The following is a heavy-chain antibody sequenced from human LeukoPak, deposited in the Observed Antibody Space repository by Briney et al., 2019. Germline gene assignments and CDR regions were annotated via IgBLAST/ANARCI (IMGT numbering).Heavy chain of an antibody. Sequence: PSETLSLTCTVSGGSISSSSYYWGWIRQPPGKGLEWLGSIYYSGSTYYNPSLKSRVTISVDTSKNQFSLKLSSVTAADTAVYYCARHLTKVYDSSGYEDYWGQGTLVTVSS. CDR3: ARHLTKVYDSSGYEDY. V-gene: IGHV4-39*01. CDR1: GGSISSSSYY. D-gene: IGHD3-22*01. J-gene: IGHJ4*02. CDR2: IYYSGST.